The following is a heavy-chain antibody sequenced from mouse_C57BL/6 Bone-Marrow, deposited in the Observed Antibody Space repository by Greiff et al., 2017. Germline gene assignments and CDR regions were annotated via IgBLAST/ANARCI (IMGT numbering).Heavy chain of an antibody. Sequence: SGSELRSPGSSVKLSCKDFDSEVFPIAYMSWVRQKPGHGFEWIGGILPSIGRTIYGEKFEDKATLDADTLSNTAYLELNSLTSEDSAIYYWARPAQYGNYWYFDVWGTGTTVTVSS. J-gene: IGHJ1*03. V-gene: IGHV15-2*01. D-gene: IGHD2-1*01. CDR1: DSEVFPIAY. CDR2: ILPSIGRT. CDR3: ARPAQYGNYWYFDV.